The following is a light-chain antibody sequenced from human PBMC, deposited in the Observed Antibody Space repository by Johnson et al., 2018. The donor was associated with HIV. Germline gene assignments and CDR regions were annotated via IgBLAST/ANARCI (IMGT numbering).Light chain of an antibody. V-gene: IGLV1-51*02. CDR1: SSNIGNNY. CDR2: ENN. CDR3: GPWDSSLSAGV. Sequence: QSVLKQPPSVSAAPGQKVTISCSGSSSNIGNNYVSWYQQLPGTAPKLLIYENNKRPSGIPDRFSGSKSGTSATLGITGLQTGDEADYYCGPWDSSLSAGVFGTGTKVTVL. J-gene: IGLJ1*01.